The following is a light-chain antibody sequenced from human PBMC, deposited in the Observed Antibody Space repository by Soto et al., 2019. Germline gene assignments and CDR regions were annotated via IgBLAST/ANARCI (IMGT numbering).Light chain of an antibody. CDR1: SSNIGSFD. V-gene: IGLV1-40*01. J-gene: IGLJ1*01. CDR3: QTYDTSLSGYV. Sequence: QSVLTQPPSVSGSPGQSVTISCTWISSNIGSFDVHWHQQVPGTAPKLLIYGNSIRPSGVPDRFSGSKSGTSASLAITGLQPEDETDYYCQTYDTSLSGYVFGSGTKVTV. CDR2: GNS.